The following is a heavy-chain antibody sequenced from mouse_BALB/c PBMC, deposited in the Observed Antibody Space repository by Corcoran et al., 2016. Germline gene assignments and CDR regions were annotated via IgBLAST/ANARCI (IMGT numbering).Heavy chain of an antibody. V-gene: IGHV9-3-1*01. CDR1: GYTFTNYG. J-gene: IGHJ4*01. Sequence: QIQLVQSGPELKKPGETVKISCKASGYTFTNYGMNWVKQAPGKGLKWMGWINTYTGEPTYADDFKGRFAFSLETPASTAYLQLNNLKNEDTATYFCAREPYGMDYWGQGTSVTVSS. D-gene: IGHD6-1*01. CDR2: INTYTGEP. CDR3: AREPYGMDY.